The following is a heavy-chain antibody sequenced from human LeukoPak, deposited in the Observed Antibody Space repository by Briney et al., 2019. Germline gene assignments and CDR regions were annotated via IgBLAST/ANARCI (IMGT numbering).Heavy chain of an antibody. V-gene: IGHV3-30*02. D-gene: IGHD2-8*01. CDR3: AKDRCSNGIGCYYYYMDV. J-gene: IGHJ6*03. Sequence: GGSLRLSCAASGFTFSSYGMHWVRQAPGKGLEWVAYIQYDGSNEQYADSVKGRFSISRDSSKDILYLQMNSLRAEDTAVYYCAKDRCSNGIGCYYYYMDVWGKGTTVTISS. CDR2: IQYDGSNE. CDR1: GFTFSSYG.